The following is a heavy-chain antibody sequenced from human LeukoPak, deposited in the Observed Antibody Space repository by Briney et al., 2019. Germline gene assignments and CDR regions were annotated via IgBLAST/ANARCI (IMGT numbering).Heavy chain of an antibody. Sequence: SETLSLTCTVSGGAISSYYWHWIRQPPGKGLEWIGYIYYSGNTNYNPSLKSRVTISVDTSKNQFSLKLNSVTAADTAVYYCARGGIVGSRTNWFDPWGQGILVTVSS. D-gene: IGHD1-26*01. CDR3: ARGGIVGSRTNWFDP. V-gene: IGHV4-59*08. CDR2: IYYSGNT. CDR1: GGAISSYY. J-gene: IGHJ5*02.